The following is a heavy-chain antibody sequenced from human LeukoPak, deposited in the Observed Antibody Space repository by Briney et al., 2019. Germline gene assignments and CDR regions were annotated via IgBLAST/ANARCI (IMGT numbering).Heavy chain of an antibody. D-gene: IGHD6-6*01. CDR2: IDPGDSFT. J-gene: IGHJ4*02. V-gene: IGHV5-10-1*01. Sequence: AESLRIFCKGSAYSFSSDWTICLRQMPARDLEWRGCIDPGDSFTKYNPSFVGRVTIAADECISTFYLQCSSLMTSDTAIYYCARELGGVSSWVSEGGQGTLVTVS. CDR3: ARELGGVSSWVSE. CDR1: AYSFSSDW.